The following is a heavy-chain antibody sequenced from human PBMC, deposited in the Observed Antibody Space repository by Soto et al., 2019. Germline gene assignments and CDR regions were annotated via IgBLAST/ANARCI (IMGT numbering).Heavy chain of an antibody. CDR3: ARDAPYYYGSGSYYNVIPGRDPFDP. J-gene: IGHJ5*02. Sequence: PGGSLRLSCAASGFTFSSYSMNWVRQAPGKGLEWVSSISSSSSYIYYADSVKGRFTISRDNAKNSLYLQMNSLRAEDTAVYYCARDAPYYYGSGSYYNVIPGRDPFDPWGQGTLVTVSS. CDR1: GFTFSSYS. V-gene: IGHV3-21*01. CDR2: ISSSSSYI. D-gene: IGHD3-10*01.